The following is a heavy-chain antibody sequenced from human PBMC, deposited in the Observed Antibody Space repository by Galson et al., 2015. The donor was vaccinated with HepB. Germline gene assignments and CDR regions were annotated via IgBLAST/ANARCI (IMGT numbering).Heavy chain of an antibody. Sequence: SVKVSCKASGGTFSSYAISWVRQAPGQGLEWMGGIIPIFGTANYAQKFQGRVTITADESTSTAYMELSSLRSEDTAVYYCARDGTPLWFGELSWFDPWGQGTLVTVSS. J-gene: IGHJ5*02. CDR2: IIPIFGTA. CDR3: ARDGTPLWFGELSWFDP. D-gene: IGHD3-10*01. CDR1: GGTFSSYA. V-gene: IGHV1-69*13.